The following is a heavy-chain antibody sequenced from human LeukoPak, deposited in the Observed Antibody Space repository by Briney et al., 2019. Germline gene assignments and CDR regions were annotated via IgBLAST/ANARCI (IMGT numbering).Heavy chain of an antibody. J-gene: IGHJ4*02. CDR1: EFTFSSYG. Sequence: PGGTLRLSCAASEFTFSSYGMSWVRQAPGKGLEWVSAISGSGGSTYYADSVKGRFTISRDNAKNSLYLQMNSLRAEDTAVYYCARDGYNSGYYFDYWGQGTLVTVSS. CDR2: ISGSGGST. D-gene: IGHD5-24*01. V-gene: IGHV3-23*01. CDR3: ARDGYNSGYYFDY.